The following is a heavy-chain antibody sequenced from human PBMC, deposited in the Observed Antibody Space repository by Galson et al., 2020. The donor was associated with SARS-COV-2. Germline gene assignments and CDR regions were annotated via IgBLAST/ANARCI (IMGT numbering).Heavy chain of an antibody. CDR3: DGSDF. J-gene: IGHJ4*02. V-gene: IGHV3-23*01. Sequence: GGSLRLSCEASGFIFSTYAMSWARQAPGKGLEWVSTISSDGTATHYADSVKGRFTISRDNFRNTLYLQMNNLIGEDTAVYYCDGSDFWGQGTLVTVSS. CDR2: ISSDGTAT. CDR1: GFIFSTYA.